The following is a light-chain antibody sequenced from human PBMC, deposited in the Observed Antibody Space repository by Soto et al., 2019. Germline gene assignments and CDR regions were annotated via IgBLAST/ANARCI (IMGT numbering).Light chain of an antibody. Sequence: EIVLTQSPATLSASPVNIVTLSCSASQALNTRLAWYQHKPGQAPRLLIYLTSNRAAGVPSRFSAWGSETDFTLTIRDVQPEDFAVYYCQQYEISPQINCGQGTRLEI. CDR2: LTS. V-gene: IGKV3D-11*01. CDR3: QQYEISPQIN. J-gene: IGKJ5*01. CDR1: QALNTR.